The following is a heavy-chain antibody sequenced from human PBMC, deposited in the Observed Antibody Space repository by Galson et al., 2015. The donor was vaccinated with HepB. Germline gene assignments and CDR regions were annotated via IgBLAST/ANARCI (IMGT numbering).Heavy chain of an antibody. J-gene: IGHJ1*01. CDR3: ARGNSVWFEYFHH. CDR2: IFHSGSA. V-gene: IGHV4-38-2*02. Sequence: SETLSLTCTVSGYSISSGYYWGWIRQPPGRGLEWIGSIFHSGSAYYNPSLKNRVSISVDTAKNQFSLRLNSVTAADTAVYYCARGNSVWFEYFHHWGQGTLVTVSS. CDR1: GYSISSGYY. D-gene: IGHD6-19*01.